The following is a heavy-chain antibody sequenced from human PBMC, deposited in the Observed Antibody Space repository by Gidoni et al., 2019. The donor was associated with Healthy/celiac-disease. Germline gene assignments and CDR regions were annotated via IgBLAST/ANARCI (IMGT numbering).Heavy chain of an antibody. CDR3: ARDRAYYDFWSGYSLYNWFDP. Sequence: QVQLVESGGGVVQPGWSLRLSCAASGFTFSSYGMHWVSQAPGKGLEWVAVIWYDGSNKYYADSVKGRFTISRDNSKNTLYLQMNSLRAEDTAVYYCARDRAYYDFWSGYSLYNWFDPWGQGTLVTVSS. CDR2: IWYDGSNK. CDR1: GFTFSSYG. D-gene: IGHD3-3*01. J-gene: IGHJ5*02. V-gene: IGHV3-33*01.